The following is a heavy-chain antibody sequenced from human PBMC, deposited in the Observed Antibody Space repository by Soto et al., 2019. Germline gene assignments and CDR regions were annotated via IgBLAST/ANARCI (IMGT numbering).Heavy chain of an antibody. CDR1: GFTFSSYG. J-gene: IGHJ5*02. V-gene: IGHV3-33*01. Sequence: GGFLRLSCAASGFTFSSYGMHWVRQAPGKGLEWVAVIWYDGSNKYYADSVKGRFTISRDNSKNTLYLQMNSLRAEDTAVYYCASSYYYDSSGYGPWGQGTLVTVSS. CDR3: ASSYYYDSSGYGP. D-gene: IGHD3-22*01. CDR2: IWYDGSNK.